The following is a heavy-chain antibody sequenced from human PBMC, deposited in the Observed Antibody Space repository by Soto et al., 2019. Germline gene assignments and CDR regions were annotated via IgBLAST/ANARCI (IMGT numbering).Heavy chain of an antibody. CDR3: ARDRRGYYDSSGYYPLIFDY. D-gene: IGHD3-22*01. Sequence: SEMLSLTCTVSGGSISSGGYYWSWIRQHPGKGLEWIGYIYYSGSTYYNPSLKSRVTISVDTSKNQFSLKLSSVTAADTAVYYCARDRRGYYDSSGYYPLIFDYWGQGTLVTVSS. V-gene: IGHV4-31*03. J-gene: IGHJ4*02. CDR2: IYYSGST. CDR1: GGSISSGGYY.